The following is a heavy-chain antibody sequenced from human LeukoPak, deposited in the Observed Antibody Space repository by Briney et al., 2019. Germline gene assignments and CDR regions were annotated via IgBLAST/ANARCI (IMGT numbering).Heavy chain of an antibody. CDR3: ARHANRGYDTSGYYNFQH. Sequence: SETLSLTCTVSGGSLSGHYWSWIRQPPGKRLEWIGYIYYSGSTNYNPSLKSRVTISVDTSKNQFSLKLSAVTAADTAVYYCARHANRGYDTSGYYNFQHWGQGTLVTVSS. CDR2: IYYSGST. CDR1: GGSLSGHY. V-gene: IGHV4-59*08. D-gene: IGHD3-22*01. J-gene: IGHJ1*01.